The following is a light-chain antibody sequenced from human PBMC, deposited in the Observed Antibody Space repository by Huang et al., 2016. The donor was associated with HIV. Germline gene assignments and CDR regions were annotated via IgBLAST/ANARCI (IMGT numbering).Light chain of an antibody. CDR3: MQALETPIT. CDR1: QSLLLSNGYNY. Sequence: DIVMTQSPLSLPVTPGEPASISCKSSQSLLLSNGYNYLGWYLQKQGQSPQLLISLGSNRASGVTDRFSGSGSGTDFTLKISRVEAEDVGVYYCMQALETPITFGQGTRLEIK. V-gene: IGKV2-28*01. J-gene: IGKJ5*01. CDR2: LGS.